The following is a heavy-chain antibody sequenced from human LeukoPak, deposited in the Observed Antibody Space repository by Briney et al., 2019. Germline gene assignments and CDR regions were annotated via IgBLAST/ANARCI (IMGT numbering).Heavy chain of an antibody. CDR1: GGSISSSSYY. V-gene: IGHV4-39*01. D-gene: IGHD2-21*01. CDR3: ARRVVDVIAIDY. Sequence: SETLSLTCTVSGGSISSSSYYWGWIRQPRGKGLEWIGSIYYSGSTYYNPSLKSRVTISVDTSKNQFSLKLSSVTAADTAVYYCARRVVDVIAIDYWGQGTLVTVSS. CDR2: IYYSGST. J-gene: IGHJ4*02.